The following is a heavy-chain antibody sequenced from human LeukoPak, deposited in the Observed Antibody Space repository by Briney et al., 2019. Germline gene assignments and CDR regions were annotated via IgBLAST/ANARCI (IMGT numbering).Heavy chain of an antibody. CDR1: GFTFSNAW. J-gene: IGHJ3*02. CDR2: IKSKTDGGTT. D-gene: IGHD2-2*01. CDR3: TTDLYCSSTSCCVADAFDI. V-gene: IGHV3-15*01. Sequence: PGGSLRLSCAASGFTFSNAWMSWVRQAPGKGLEWVGRIKSKTDGGTTDYAAPVKGRFTISRDDSKNTLYLQMNSLKTEDTAVYYCTTDLYCSSTSCCVADAFDIWGQGTMVTVSS.